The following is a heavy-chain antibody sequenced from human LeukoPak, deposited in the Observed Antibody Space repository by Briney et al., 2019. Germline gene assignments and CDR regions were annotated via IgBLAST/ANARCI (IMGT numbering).Heavy chain of an antibody. Sequence: GGSLRLSCAASGFTCRSYWMHWLRQAPGKGLVWVSRISSDGSSTSYADSVTGRFTISRDNAKNTLYLQMNSLRAEDTAVYYCARDYDFLDPWGQGTLVTVSS. V-gene: IGHV3-74*01. D-gene: IGHD3-3*01. CDR1: GFTCRSYW. CDR3: ARDYDFLDP. J-gene: IGHJ5*02. CDR2: ISSDGSST.